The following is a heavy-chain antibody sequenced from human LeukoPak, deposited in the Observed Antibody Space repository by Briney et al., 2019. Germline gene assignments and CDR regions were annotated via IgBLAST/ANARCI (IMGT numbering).Heavy chain of an antibody. CDR1: GFTFSSYW. Sequence: GGSLRLSCAASGFTFSSYWMSWVRQAPGKGLEWVANIKQDGSEKYYVDSVKGRSTISRDNAKNSLYLQMNSLRAEDTAVYYCASALVWFGPTSSYGMDVWGQGTTVTVSS. J-gene: IGHJ6*02. V-gene: IGHV3-7*01. D-gene: IGHD3-10*01. CDR3: ASALVWFGPTSSYGMDV. CDR2: IKQDGSEK.